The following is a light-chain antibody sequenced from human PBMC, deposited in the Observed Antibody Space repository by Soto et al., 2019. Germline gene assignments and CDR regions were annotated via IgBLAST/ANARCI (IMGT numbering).Light chain of an antibody. CDR3: QVWDTTINHVL. Sequence: SYELTQPPSVSVAPGQTARITCGGNRIGTESVHWYQQKPGQAPVLVVYDDSDRPSGIPERFSGSNSGNTATLTLSRVEAGDEADYYCQVWDTTINHVLFGGGTKLPVL. CDR2: DDS. V-gene: IGLV3-21*02. J-gene: IGLJ2*01. CDR1: RIGTES.